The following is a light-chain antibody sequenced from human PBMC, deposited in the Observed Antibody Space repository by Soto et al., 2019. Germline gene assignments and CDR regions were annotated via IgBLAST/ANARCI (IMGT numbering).Light chain of an antibody. CDR2: AVS. V-gene: IGKV1-17*01. CDR1: QALRND. Sequence: DIQMTQSPSSLSASVGDRVTITCRASQALRNDVGWYQQKPGQDPKRLIYAVSNLQSGVPSRFSGSGPRTEITRTISSLQHEDFETYYFLRHNDYPLTFGGGTKLEIK. J-gene: IGKJ4*01. CDR3: LRHNDYPLT.